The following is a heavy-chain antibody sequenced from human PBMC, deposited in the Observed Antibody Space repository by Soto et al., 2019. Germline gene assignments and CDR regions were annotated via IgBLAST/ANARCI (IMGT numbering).Heavy chain of an antibody. D-gene: IGHD6-13*01. CDR3: ARDVAAADY. J-gene: IGHJ4*02. CDR1: GYTLTELS. Sequence: GASVKVSCKVSGYTLTELSMHWVRQAPGKGLEWMGGFDPEDGETIYAQKLQGRVTITRDTSASTAYMELSSLRSEDTAVYYCARDVAAADYWGQGTLVTVSS. CDR2: FDPEDGET. V-gene: IGHV1-24*01.